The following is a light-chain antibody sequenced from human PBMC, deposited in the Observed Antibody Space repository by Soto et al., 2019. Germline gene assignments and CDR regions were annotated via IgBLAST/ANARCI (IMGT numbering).Light chain of an antibody. CDR3: SSYTSSSTDVV. CDR1: SSDVGGYNY. Sequence: QSVLTQPASVSGSPGQSITISCTGTSSDVGGYNYVSWYQQHTGKAPKLMIYDVSNRPSGVSNRVSGSKSGNTASLTISGLQAEDAADYYCSSYTSSSTDVVFGGGTKVTVL. J-gene: IGLJ2*01. CDR2: DVS. V-gene: IGLV2-14*01.